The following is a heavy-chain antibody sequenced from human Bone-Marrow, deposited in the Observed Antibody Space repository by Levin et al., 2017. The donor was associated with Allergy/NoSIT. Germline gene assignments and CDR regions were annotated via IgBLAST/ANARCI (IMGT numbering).Heavy chain of an antibody. J-gene: IGHJ4*02. V-gene: IGHV5-51*01. Sequence: KVSCEGSGYDFSRFWIGWVRQMPGKGLEWMGIIQPGDSETRYSPSFQGQVTISADKSISTAFLQWSSLKASDTATYYCARASNYDSSGYFTQFDYWGQGTLVTVSS. CDR3: ARASNYDSSGYFTQFDY. CDR2: IQPGDSET. D-gene: IGHD3-22*01. CDR1: GYDFSRFW.